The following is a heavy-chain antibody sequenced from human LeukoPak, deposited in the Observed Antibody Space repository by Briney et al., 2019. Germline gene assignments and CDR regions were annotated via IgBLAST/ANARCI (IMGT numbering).Heavy chain of an antibody. Sequence: GGSLRLSCAASGFTFASYAMTWVRQAPGNGLEWFSAISGSGGSTYHADSVKGRFTISRDNDKNTLDLQMNSLRAEDTAVYYCARDSGIYDSSGYYGLSYYGMDVWGQGTTVTVSS. V-gene: IGHV3-23*01. CDR2: ISGSGGST. D-gene: IGHD3-22*01. CDR3: ARDSGIYDSSGYYGLSYYGMDV. J-gene: IGHJ6*02. CDR1: GFTFASYA.